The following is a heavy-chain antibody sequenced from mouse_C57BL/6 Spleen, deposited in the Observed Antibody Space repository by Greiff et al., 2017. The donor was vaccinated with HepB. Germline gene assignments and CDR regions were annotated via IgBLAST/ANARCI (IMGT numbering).Heavy chain of an antibody. Sequence: QVQLKESGAELVMPGASVKLSCKASGYTFTSYWMHWVKQRPGQGLEWIGEIDPSDSYTNYNQKFKGKSTLTVDKSSRTAYMQLSSLTSEDSAVYYCARGAYGSSYEWYFDVWGTGTTVTVSS. D-gene: IGHD1-1*01. CDR2: IDPSDSYT. J-gene: IGHJ1*03. V-gene: IGHV1-69*01. CDR3: ARGAYGSSYEWYFDV. CDR1: GYTFTSYW.